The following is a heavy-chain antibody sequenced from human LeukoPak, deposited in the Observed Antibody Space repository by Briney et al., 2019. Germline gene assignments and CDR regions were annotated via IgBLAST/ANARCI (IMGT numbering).Heavy chain of an antibody. V-gene: IGHV3-23*01. CDR1: GFIFGSCA. CDR2: ISPSGGSR. CDR3: AKFSAFTSNWYKTPFDC. D-gene: IGHD6-13*01. J-gene: IGHJ4*02. Sequence: PGGSLRLSCAASGFIFGSCAMSWVRQSPGKGLEWVSAISPSGGSRYYADSVKGRSTISRDNSKNTLYLQMNSLRAEETAIYYCAKFSAFTSNWYKTPFDCWGQGTLVTVSS.